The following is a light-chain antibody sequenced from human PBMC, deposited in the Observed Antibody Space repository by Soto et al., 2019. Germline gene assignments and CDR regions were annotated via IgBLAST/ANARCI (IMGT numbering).Light chain of an antibody. CDR1: QSVLYSSNNKNY. J-gene: IGKJ4*01. CDR2: WAS. CDR3: QQYYSTPPT. Sequence: DIVMTQSPDSLAVSLGEGATINCKSSQSVLYSSNNKNYLAWYQQKPGQPPKLLIYWASTRECGVPDRFSGSGSGTDFTLTISSLQAEDGAVYYCQQYYSTPPTFGGGTKVDIK. V-gene: IGKV4-1*01.